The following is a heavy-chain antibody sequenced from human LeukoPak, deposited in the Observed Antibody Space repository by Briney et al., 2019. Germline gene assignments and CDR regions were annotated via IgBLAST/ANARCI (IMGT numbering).Heavy chain of an antibody. Sequence: GGSLRLSCAASGFTFSSYWMHWVRQAPGKGLVWVSRVNPDGSSTSYADSVEGRFTISRDNAKNTLFLQMNSLKAEDTAVYYCARGSLAAARNFDYWGPGTLVTVSS. V-gene: IGHV3-74*01. D-gene: IGHD6-13*01. CDR2: VNPDGSST. CDR1: GFTFSSYW. J-gene: IGHJ4*02. CDR3: ARGSLAAARNFDY.